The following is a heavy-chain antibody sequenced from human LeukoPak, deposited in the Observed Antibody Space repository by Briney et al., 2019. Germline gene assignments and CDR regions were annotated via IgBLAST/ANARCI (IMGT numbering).Heavy chain of an antibody. V-gene: IGHV3-7*01. CDR2: IKKDGSEK. D-gene: IGHD5-18*01. Sequence: GGSLRLSCAASGFTFSGYWMSWVRQAPGKGLEWVGNIKKDGSEKYYVDSVKGRFTISRDNTKTSLYLQMNSLRAEDTAVYYCARDHSGVTGYTYGRGIDYWGQGTLVTVSS. CDR3: ARDHSGVTGYTYGRGIDY. J-gene: IGHJ4*02. CDR1: GFTFSGYW.